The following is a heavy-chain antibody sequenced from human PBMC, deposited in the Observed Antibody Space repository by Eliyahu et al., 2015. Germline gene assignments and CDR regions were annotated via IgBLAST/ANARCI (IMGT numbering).Heavy chain of an antibody. D-gene: IGHD5-12*01. V-gene: IGHV1-8*01. CDR2: MNPNSGNT. J-gene: IGHJ4*02. CDR3: ARSLPGGYGPDAY. CDR1: GYTFTTYD. Sequence: QVQLVQSGAEVKKPGASVKVSCKASGYTFTTYDINWVRQATGQGLEWMGWMNPNSGNTGYAQRFQGRVTMTSDPSISVYYMELSSLRSEDTAVYYCARSLPGGYGPDAYWGQGTLVTVSS.